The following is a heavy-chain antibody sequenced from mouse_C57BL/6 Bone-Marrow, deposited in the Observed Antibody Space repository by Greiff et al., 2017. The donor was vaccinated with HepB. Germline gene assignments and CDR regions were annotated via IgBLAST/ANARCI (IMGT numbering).Heavy chain of an antibody. D-gene: IGHD2-1*01. CDR2: IRNKANGYTT. CDR3: ALYGNYLYAMDY. V-gene: IGHV7-3*01. Sequence: EVKLMESGGGLVQPGGSLSLSCAASGFTFTDYYMSWVRQPPGKALEWLGFIRNKANGYTTEYSASVKGRFTISRDNSHSILYLQMNALRAEDSATYYCALYGNYLYAMDYWGQGTSVTVSS. CDR1: GFTFTDYY. J-gene: IGHJ4*01.